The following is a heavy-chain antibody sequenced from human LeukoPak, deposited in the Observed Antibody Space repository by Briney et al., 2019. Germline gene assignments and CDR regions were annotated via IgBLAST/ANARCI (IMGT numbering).Heavy chain of an antibody. CDR1: GYSLSSVYY. J-gene: IGHJ6*03. CDR3: ARQHDSYYYYYIDV. Sequence: PSETLSLTCAVSGYSLSSVYYWVWIRQPPGRGLEWIGSLYHSDSAYYNTSLRSRVSMSVDTSKNQFSLTLSFVTAADTAVYYCARQHDSYYYYYIDVWGSGTTVTVSS. V-gene: IGHV4-38-2*01. CDR2: LYHSDSA.